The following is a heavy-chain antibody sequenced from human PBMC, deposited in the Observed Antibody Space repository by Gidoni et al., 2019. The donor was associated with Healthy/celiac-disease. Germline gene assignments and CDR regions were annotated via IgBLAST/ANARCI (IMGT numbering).Heavy chain of an antibody. D-gene: IGHD4-17*01. V-gene: IGHV3-48*03. CDR3: ARLQYGDYFDY. CDR2: ISSSGSTI. J-gene: IGHJ4*02. CDR1: GFTFSSYE. Sequence: EVQLVESGGGLVQPGGSLRLSCAASGFTFSSYEMNWVRQAPGKGLEWVSYISSSGSTIYYADSVKGRFTISRDNAKNSLYLQMNSLRAEDTAVYYCARLQYGDYFDYWGQGTLVTVSS.